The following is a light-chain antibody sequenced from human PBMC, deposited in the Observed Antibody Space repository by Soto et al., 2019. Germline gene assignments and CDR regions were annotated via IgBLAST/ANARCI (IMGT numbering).Light chain of an antibody. Sequence: EIVLTQSPGTLSLSPGERATLSCRASQSVSSSYLVWHQQTPGQAPRLLIYAASRRATGIPDRFSASGSGTDFTLTISRLEPEDFAVYFCQQYGTSPPWTFGQGTKVDI. CDR3: QQYGTSPPWT. CDR1: QSVSSSY. J-gene: IGKJ1*01. V-gene: IGKV3-20*01. CDR2: AAS.